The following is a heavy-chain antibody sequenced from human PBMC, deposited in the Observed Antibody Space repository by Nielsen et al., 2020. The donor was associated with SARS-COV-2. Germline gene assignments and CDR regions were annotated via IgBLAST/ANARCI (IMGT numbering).Heavy chain of an antibody. CDR3: ARDAAYSRFDY. CDR1: GFTFSDYY. D-gene: IGHD4-11*01. CDR2: ISESSTYT. J-gene: IGHJ4*02. V-gene: IGHV3-11*05. Sequence: GESLKISCAASGFTFSDYYMTWIRQVPGKGLEWVSYISESSTYTNYADSVKGRFTISRDNAGKSLYLQMNSLRAEDTAVYYCARDAAYSRFDYWGQGTLVTVSS.